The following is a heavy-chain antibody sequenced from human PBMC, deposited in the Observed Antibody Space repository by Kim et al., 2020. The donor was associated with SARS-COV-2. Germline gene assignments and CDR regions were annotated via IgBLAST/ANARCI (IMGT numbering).Heavy chain of an antibody. J-gene: IGHJ1*01. Sequence: GGSLRLSCAASGFPFSRHGMHWVRQAPGKGLEWVAIIWYDGSNKYYADSAKGRFTISRDNSENTLYLQMNSLRADDTAIYYCARDKNTGYVGDFWGQGNL. V-gene: IGHV3-33*01. CDR2: IWYDGSNK. D-gene: IGHD5-12*01. CDR1: GFPFSRHG. CDR3: ARDKNTGYVGDF.